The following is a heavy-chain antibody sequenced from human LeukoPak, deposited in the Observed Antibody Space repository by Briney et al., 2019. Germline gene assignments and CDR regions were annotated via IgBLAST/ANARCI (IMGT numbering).Heavy chain of an antibody. V-gene: IGHV1-24*01. D-gene: IGHD2-2*01. J-gene: IGHJ5*02. CDR2: FDPEDGET. CDR1: GYTLTELS. Sequence: ASVKVSFKASGYTLTELSMHWVRQAPGKGLEWMGGFDPEDGETIYPQKFQGRVTMTEVTSTDTAYMELSSLRSEDTAVYYCATIPPIVVVPAAIYWFDPWGQGTLVTVSS. CDR3: ATIPPIVVVPAAIYWFDP.